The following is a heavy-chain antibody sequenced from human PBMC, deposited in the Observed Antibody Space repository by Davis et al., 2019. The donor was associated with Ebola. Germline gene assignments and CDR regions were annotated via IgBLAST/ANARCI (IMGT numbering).Heavy chain of an antibody. D-gene: IGHD2-21*02. CDR1: GYTFTSYA. CDR2: ISPYNGNT. V-gene: IGHV1-18*01. CDR3: ARDLTHIVVVTAIQGEDAFDI. Sequence: ASVTVSCKASGYTFTSYAMNWVRQAPGQGLEWMGWISPYNGNTKYAQNFQGRVTMTTDTSTNTAYMELRSLRSDDTAVYYCARDLTHIVVVTAIQGEDAFDIWGQGTMVTVSS. J-gene: IGHJ3*02.